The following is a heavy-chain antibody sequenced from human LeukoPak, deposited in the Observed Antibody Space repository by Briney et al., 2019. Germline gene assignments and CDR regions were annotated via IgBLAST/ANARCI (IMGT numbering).Heavy chain of an antibody. V-gene: IGHV3-23*01. Sequence: GGSLRFSCAASGFTFSSYAMSWVRQAPGKGLEWVSAISGSGGSTYYADSVKGRFTISRDNSKNTLYLQMNSLRAEDTAVYYCARTTSSGWYYFDYWGQGTLVTVSS. CDR3: ARTTSSGWYYFDY. J-gene: IGHJ4*02. D-gene: IGHD6-19*01. CDR1: GFTFSSYA. CDR2: ISGSGGST.